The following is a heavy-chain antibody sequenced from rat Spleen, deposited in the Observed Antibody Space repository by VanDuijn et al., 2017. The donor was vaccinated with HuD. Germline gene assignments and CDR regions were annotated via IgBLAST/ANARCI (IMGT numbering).Heavy chain of an antibody. CDR3: ARGGEGMSYYWYFDF. Sequence: EVQLVESDGGLVQPGRSLKLSCAASGFTFSDYYMAWVRQAPTKGLEWVATISYDGSSTYYRDSVKGRFTISRDNAKSTLYLQMDSLRSEDTATYYCARGGEGMSYYWYFDFWGPGTMVTVSS. J-gene: IGHJ1*01. D-gene: IGHD1-11*01. CDR1: GFTFSDYY. CDR2: ISYDGSST. V-gene: IGHV5-29*01.